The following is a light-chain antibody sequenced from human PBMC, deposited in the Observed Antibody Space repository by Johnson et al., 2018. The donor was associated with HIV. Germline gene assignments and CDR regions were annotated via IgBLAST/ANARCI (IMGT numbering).Light chain of an antibody. CDR2: DNN. V-gene: IGLV1-51*01. CDR3: GTWDSSLSAPL. CDR1: SSNIGNNY. Sequence: QAVLTQPPSVSAAPGQKVTISCSGSSSNIGNNYVSWYQQVPGKAPKLLIYDNNRRPSGIPDRFSGSKSGTSATLGITGLQTGDEADYYCGTWDSSLSAPLFGTGTKVTVL. J-gene: IGLJ1*01.